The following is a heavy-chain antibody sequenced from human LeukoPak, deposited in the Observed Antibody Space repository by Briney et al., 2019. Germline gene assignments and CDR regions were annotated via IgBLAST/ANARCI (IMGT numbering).Heavy chain of an antibody. CDR2: INHSGST. Sequence: SETLSLTCAVYGGSFSGYYWSWIRQPPGKGLEWIGEINHSGSTNYNPSLKSRVTISVDTSKNQFSLKLSSVTAADTAVYYCAGLRGWIQGKARVRNYWGQGTLVTVSS. CDR3: AGLRGWIQGKARVRNY. V-gene: IGHV4-34*01. CDR1: GGSFSGYY. J-gene: IGHJ4*02. D-gene: IGHD5-18*01.